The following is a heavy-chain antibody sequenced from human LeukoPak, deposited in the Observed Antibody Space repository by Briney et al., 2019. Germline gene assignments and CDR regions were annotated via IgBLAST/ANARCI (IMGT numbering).Heavy chain of an antibody. CDR2: IYTSGST. Sequence: SSQTLSLTCTVSGGSISSGSYYWSWIRQPAGKGLEWIGRIYTSGSTNYNPSLKSRVTMSVDTSKNQFSLKLSSVTAADTAVYYCARDRGTSGIVVVAYYYYMDVWGKGTTVTVSS. V-gene: IGHV4-61*02. CDR3: ARDRGTSGIVVVAYYYYMDV. J-gene: IGHJ6*03. CDR1: GGSISSGSYY. D-gene: IGHD3-22*01.